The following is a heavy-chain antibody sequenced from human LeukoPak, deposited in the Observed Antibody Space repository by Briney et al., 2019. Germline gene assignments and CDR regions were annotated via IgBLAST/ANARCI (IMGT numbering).Heavy chain of an antibody. CDR2: INHSGST. Sequence: PSETLSLTCAVYGGSFSGYYWSWIRQPPGKGLEWIGEINHSGSTNYNPSLKSRVTISVDTSKNQFSLKLSSVTAADTAVYYCARELLRGDENYYYGMDVWGQGTTVTVSS. D-gene: IGHD2-15*01. CDR1: GGSFSGYY. V-gene: IGHV4-34*01. CDR3: ARELLRGDENYYYGMDV. J-gene: IGHJ6*02.